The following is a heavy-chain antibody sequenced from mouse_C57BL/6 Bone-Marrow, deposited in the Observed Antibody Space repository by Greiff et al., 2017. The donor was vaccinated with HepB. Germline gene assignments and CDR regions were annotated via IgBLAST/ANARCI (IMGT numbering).Heavy chain of an antibody. CDR3: ARSLWLRRPHYYAMDY. CDR2: IYPGDGDT. CDR1: GYAFSSSW. D-gene: IGHD2-2*01. Sequence: QVQLQQSGPELVKPGASVKISCKASGYAFSSSWMNWVKQRPGKGLEWIGRIYPGDGDTNYNGKVKGKATLTADKSSSTAYMQLSSLTSEDSAVYFWARSLWLRRPHYYAMDYWGQGTSVTVSS. J-gene: IGHJ4*01. V-gene: IGHV1-82*01.